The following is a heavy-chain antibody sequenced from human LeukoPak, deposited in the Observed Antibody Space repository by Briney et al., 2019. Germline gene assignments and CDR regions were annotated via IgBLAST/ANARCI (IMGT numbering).Heavy chain of an antibody. Sequence: SETLSLTCSVPGGSISSYYWSWIRQPPGKGLEWIGYIYYSGSTNYNPSLKSRVTISVDTSKNQFSLKLSSVTAADTAVYYCARVSLGYCTNGVCPPPDYWGQGTLVTVSS. D-gene: IGHD2-8*01. V-gene: IGHV4-59*01. CDR3: ARVSLGYCTNGVCPPPDY. J-gene: IGHJ4*02. CDR1: GGSISSYY. CDR2: IYYSGST.